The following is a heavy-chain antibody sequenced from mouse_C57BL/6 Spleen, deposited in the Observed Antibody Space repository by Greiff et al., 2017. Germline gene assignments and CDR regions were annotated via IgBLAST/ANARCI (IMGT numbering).Heavy chain of an antibody. CDR2: ISSGSSTI. V-gene: IGHV5-17*01. CDR1: GFTFSDYG. CDR3: GTYYFDY. J-gene: IGHJ2*01. Sequence: EVHLVESGGGLVKPGGSLKLSCAASGFTFSDYGMHWVRQAPEKGLEWVAYISSGSSTIYYADTVKGRFTISRDNAKNTLFLQMPSLRSEDTAMYYCGTYYFDYWGQGTTLTVSS. D-gene: IGHD5-1*01.